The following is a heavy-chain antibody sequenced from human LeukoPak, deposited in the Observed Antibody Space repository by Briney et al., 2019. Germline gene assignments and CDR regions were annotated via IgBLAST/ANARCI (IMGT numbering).Heavy chain of an antibody. CDR1: GFTFSSYA. CDR3: AKDLRTYGSGSYCYDY. D-gene: IGHD3-10*01. V-gene: IGHV3-23*01. Sequence: GGSLRLSCAASGFTFSSYAMSWVRQAPGKGLEWVSAISGSGGSTYYADSVKGRFTISRDNSKNTLYLQMNSLRAEDTAVYYCAKDLRTYGSGSYCYDYWGQGTLGTVSS. J-gene: IGHJ4*02. CDR2: ISGSGGST.